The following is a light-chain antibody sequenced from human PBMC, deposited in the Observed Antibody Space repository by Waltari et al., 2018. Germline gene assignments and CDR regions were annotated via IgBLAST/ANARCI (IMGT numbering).Light chain of an antibody. CDR3: AAWDNSLSSPV. J-gene: IGLJ2*01. CDR1: SSNIGSNY. Sequence: QSVLTQPPSASGAPGQSVTISCSGSSSNIGSNYVYWYQQLPGTAPKLLIYYSNQRPSGVPDRFSGLKSGTSASLAITGLRSEDEADYYCAAWDNSLSSPVFGGGTRLTVL. V-gene: IGLV1-47*02. CDR2: YSN.